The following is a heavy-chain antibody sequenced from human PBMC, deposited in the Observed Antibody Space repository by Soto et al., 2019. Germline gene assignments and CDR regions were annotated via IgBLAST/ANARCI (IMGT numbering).Heavy chain of an antibody. CDR1: GGSVDSGGYY. V-gene: IGHV4-61*08. D-gene: IGHD6-13*01. CDR3: ARAAARNWFDP. Sequence: SETLSLTCTVSGGSVDSGGYYWSWIRQPPGKALEWIGYIYYSGNTNYNPSLKSRVTISIDTSKNQFSLKLSSVTATDTAVYYGARAAARNWFDPWGQGTLVTVSS. CDR2: IYYSGNT. J-gene: IGHJ5*02.